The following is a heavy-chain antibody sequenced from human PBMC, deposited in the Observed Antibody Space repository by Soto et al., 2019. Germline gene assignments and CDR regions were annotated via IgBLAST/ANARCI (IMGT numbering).Heavy chain of an antibody. CDR2: SSAYNGNR. D-gene: IGHD1-26*01. CDR1: GYTFRNYG. J-gene: IGHJ4*02. Sequence: DSVQVSCTASGYTFRNYGVSWLRQAPGQGLEWLGWSSAYNGNRNYAQNLQGRVTMTTDTSTNTAYMELRSLRSDDTAFYYCARDPRPTGNYYHFDYWGQGTLVTVSS. CDR3: ARDPRPTGNYYHFDY. V-gene: IGHV1-18*04.